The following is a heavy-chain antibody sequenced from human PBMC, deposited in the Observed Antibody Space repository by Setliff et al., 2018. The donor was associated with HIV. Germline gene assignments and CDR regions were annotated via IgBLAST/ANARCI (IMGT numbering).Heavy chain of an antibody. CDR1: GGSLSGYY. Sequence: SETLSLTCAVYGGSLSGYYWAWIRQPPGKGLEWIGDINHSGSTYYNPSLKSRVTISVDTSKSQFSLKLSSVTAADTAVYYCARHRSPGPWFGASPVDSWGQGTLVTVSS. D-gene: IGHD3-10*01. CDR2: INHSGST. CDR3: ARHRSPGPWFGASPVDS. J-gene: IGHJ4*02. V-gene: IGHV4-34*01.